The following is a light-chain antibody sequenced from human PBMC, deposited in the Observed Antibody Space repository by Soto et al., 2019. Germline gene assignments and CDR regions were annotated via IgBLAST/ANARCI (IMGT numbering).Light chain of an antibody. J-gene: IGKJ1*01. CDR1: HTISSSY. CDR2: GIS. V-gene: IGKV3-20*01. CDR3: QQYVTSSPRT. Sequence: EIVLTQSPGTLSLSPGERATLSCRASHTISSSYLAWYQQKPGQAPRPLMYGISTRATGIPDRFSGSGSGTAFTLPITRRVPEDFSAYYCQQYVTSSPRTFGQGTKVEIK.